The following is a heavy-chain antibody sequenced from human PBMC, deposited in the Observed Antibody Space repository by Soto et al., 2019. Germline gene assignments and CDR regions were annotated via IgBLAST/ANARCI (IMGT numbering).Heavy chain of an antibody. D-gene: IGHD1-7*01. V-gene: IGHV3-15*01. CDR2: IKSKTDDGTT. Sequence: EVQLVESGGGLVKPGGSLRLSCAASGFTFSNAWMSWVRQAPGKGLEWVGRIKSKTDDGTTDYAAPVKGRFTSSRDDSKNTLYLQMNSLKTEDTAVYYCTTDVGTGTTRKNYYCDMDVWGKGTTVTVSS. CDR1: GFTFSNAW. CDR3: TTDVGTGTTRKNYYCDMDV. J-gene: IGHJ6*03.